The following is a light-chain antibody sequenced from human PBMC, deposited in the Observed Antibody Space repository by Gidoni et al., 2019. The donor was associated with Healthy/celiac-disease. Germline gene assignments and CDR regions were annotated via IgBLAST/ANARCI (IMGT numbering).Light chain of an antibody. V-gene: IGKV3-15*01. Sequence: EIVMTQSPATLSVSPGERATLSCRASQSVSSNFAWYQQKPGQAPRPPIYGASTRATGIPARFSVSGSGTEFTLTISSLQSEDFAVYYCQQYNNWPPYTFGQGTKLEIK. CDR1: QSVSSN. CDR2: GAS. CDR3: QQYNNWPPYT. J-gene: IGKJ2*01.